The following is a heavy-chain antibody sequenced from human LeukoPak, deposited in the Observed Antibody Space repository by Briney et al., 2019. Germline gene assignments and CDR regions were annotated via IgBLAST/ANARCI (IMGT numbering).Heavy chain of an antibody. V-gene: IGHV4-30-4*01. J-gene: IGHJ4*02. CDR3: ARVIVGASGRQIDY. D-gene: IGHD1-26*01. Sequence: SETLSLTCTVSGGSISSGDYYWSWIRQPPGKGLEWIGYIYYSGSTYYNPSLKSRVTISVDTSKNQFSLKLSSVTAADTAVYYCARVIVGASGRQIDYWGQGTLVIVSS. CDR2: IYYSGST. CDR1: GGSISSGDYY.